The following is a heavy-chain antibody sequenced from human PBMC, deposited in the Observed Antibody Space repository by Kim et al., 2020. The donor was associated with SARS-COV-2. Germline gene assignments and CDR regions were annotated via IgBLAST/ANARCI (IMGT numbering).Heavy chain of an antibody. Sequence: SETLSLTCIVSGGSISGYYWSWIRQPPGKGLEYIGYIYYSGSTNYNPSLKSRVTISVDTSRNQFSLKLSSVTAADTAAYYCARGGYNCRADSWGHGTLVT. V-gene: IGHV4-59*01. CDR2: IYYSGST. J-gene: IGHJ5*01. CDR1: GGSISGYY. D-gene: IGHD5-12*01. CDR3: ARGGYNCRADS.